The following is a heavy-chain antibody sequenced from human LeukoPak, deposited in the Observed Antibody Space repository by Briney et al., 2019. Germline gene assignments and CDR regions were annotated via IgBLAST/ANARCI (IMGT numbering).Heavy chain of an antibody. D-gene: IGHD5-12*01. CDR1: GGSISSSNW. CDR3: AGEGGYSGYDSNWFDP. J-gene: IGHJ5*02. Sequence: SGTLSLTCAVSGGSISSSNWWSWVRQPPGKGLEWIGEIYHSGSTNYNPSLKSRVTISGDTSKNQFSLRLNSVTAADTAVYYCAGEGGYSGYDSNWFDPWGQGTLVTVSS. CDR2: IYHSGST. V-gene: IGHV4-4*02.